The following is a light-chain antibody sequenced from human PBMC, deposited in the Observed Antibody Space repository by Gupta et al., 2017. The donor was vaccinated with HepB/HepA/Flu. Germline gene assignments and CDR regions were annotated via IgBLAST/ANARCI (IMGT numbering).Light chain of an antibody. CDR1: QSVSTN. Sequence: DTVVTQPPATLSVSPGETATLSCRASQSVSTNLAWYQQKPGQAPRLLIYGASTRATGIPARFSGSGSGTEFTLTISSLQSEDFAVYYCQQYNNWPPLTFGGGTKVEIK. CDR2: GAS. J-gene: IGKJ4*01. V-gene: IGKV3-15*01. CDR3: QQYNNWPPLT.